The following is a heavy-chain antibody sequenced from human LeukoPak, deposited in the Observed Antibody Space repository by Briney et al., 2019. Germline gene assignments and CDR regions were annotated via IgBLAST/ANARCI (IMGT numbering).Heavy chain of an antibody. Sequence: SETLSLTCTVSGGSISSYYWSWIRQPPGRVLEWIGHIYYTGSSSYNPSLKSRVTTSVDTSKNQFSLKLSSVTAADTAVYYCASIVVVPAAIRSYYYYYMDVWGKGTTVTVSS. D-gene: IGHD2-2*01. CDR3: ASIVVVPAAIRSYYYYYMDV. V-gene: IGHV4-59*12. J-gene: IGHJ6*03. CDR1: GGSISSYY. CDR2: IYYTGSS.